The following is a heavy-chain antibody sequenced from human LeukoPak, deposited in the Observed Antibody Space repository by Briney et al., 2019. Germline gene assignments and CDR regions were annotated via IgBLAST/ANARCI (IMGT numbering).Heavy chain of an antibody. Sequence: GGSLRLSCAASGFAFSSYCMHWVRQAPGNGLEWVALISYDGSDKYYADSVKGRFTISRDNSKNTMYLQMNSLRAEDSALYYCARAVGARYYYYGLDVWGQGTTVTVSS. CDR2: ISYDGSDK. J-gene: IGHJ6*02. V-gene: IGHV3-30*04. CDR1: GFAFSSYC. CDR3: ARAVGARYYYYGLDV. D-gene: IGHD1-26*01.